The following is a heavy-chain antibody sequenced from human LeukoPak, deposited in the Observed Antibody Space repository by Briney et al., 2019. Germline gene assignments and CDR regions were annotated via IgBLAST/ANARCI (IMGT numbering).Heavy chain of an antibody. CDR1: GGSISSGGYY. CDR2: IYYSGST. J-gene: IGHJ1*01. Sequence: SQTLSLTCTVSGGSISSGGYYWSWIRQHPGKGLEWIGYIYYSGSTYYNPSIKSRVTISVDTSKNQFSLKLSSVTAADTAVYYCARYCSGGSCYSALEYFQHWGQGTLVTVSS. V-gene: IGHV4-31*03. CDR3: ARYCSGGSCYSALEYFQH. D-gene: IGHD2-15*01.